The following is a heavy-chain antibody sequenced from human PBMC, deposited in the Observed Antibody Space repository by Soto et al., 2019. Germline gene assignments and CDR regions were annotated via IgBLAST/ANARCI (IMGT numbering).Heavy chain of an antibody. CDR2: IWFDGSHK. CDR1: GFTFRSFG. Sequence: GGSLRLSCAASGFTFRSFGMHWVRQAPGKGLEWVAVIWFDGSHKYYGEYVKGRFTISRDNSKNTLYLQMNSLRAEDTAVYHCARGSYDILTGYYASGGMDVWGQGTTVTVSS. J-gene: IGHJ6*02. V-gene: IGHV3-33*01. D-gene: IGHD3-9*01. CDR3: ARGSYDILTGYYASGGMDV.